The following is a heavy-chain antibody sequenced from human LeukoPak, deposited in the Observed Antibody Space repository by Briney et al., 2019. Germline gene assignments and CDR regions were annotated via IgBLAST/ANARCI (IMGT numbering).Heavy chain of an antibody. CDR3: AKEACGSTSCYAVLHY. D-gene: IGHD2-2*01. V-gene: IGHV3-30*02. J-gene: IGHJ4*02. CDR1: GFTFSSYG. CDR2: IPYDGSDK. Sequence: GGSLRLSCAAPGFTFSSYGMHWVRQAPGKGLDWVAFIPYDGSDKYYADSVKGRFTISRDNSRNTLFLHMNSLRAEDTAVYYCAKEACGSTSCYAVLHYWGQGSLVTVSS.